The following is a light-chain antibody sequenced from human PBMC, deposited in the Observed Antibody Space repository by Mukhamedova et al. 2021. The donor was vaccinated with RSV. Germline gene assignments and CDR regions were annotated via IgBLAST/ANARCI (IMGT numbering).Light chain of an antibody. CDR2: RIS. V-gene: IGKV1-39*01. J-gene: IGKJ2*01. CDR3: QQSNDIPYT. Sequence: WYQRRVHGKAPQVLIYRISNLQSGVPSRFSGSGSGTDFTLTISSLQPEDFATYYCQQSNDIPYTFGQGTTVEIK.